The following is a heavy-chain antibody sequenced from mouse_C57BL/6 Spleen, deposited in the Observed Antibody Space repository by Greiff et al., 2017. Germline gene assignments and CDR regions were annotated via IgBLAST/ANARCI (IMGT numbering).Heavy chain of an antibody. CDR1: GYTFTDYE. J-gene: IGHJ2*01. CDR3: TRVRFIYDGYYVY. Sequence: QVQLQQSGAELVRPGASVTLSCKASGYTFTDYEMHWVKQTPVHGLEWIGAIDPETGGTAYNQKFKGKAILTADKSSSTAYMELRSLTSEDSAVYYCTRVRFIYDGYYVYWGQGTTLTVSS. CDR2: IDPETGGT. V-gene: IGHV1-15*01. D-gene: IGHD2-3*01.